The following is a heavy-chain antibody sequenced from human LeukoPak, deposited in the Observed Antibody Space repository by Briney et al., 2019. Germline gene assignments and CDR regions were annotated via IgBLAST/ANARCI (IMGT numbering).Heavy chain of an antibody. D-gene: IGHD4-23*01. V-gene: IGHV3-48*02. CDR2: ISTGSSTT. J-gene: IGHJ4*02. Sequence: GGSLRLSCAASGFTFSSYAMNWVRQAPGKGLEWVSYISTGSSTTYYADSVKGRFTISRDNVENSLYLQMNSLRDEDTAVYYCARVAAGYSVNYFDYWGQGTLVTVSS. CDR3: ARVAAGYSVNYFDY. CDR1: GFTFSSYA.